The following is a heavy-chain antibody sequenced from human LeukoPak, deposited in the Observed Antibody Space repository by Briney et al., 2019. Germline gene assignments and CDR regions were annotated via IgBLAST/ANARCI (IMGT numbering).Heavy chain of an antibody. CDR1: GGSISSYY. CDR2: IYYSGST. Sequence: SETLSLTCTVSGGSISSYYWSWIRQPPGKGLEWIGYIYYSGSTNYNPSLKSRVIISVDTSKNQFSLKLSSVTAADTAVYYCASAYCGGDCTPYWYFDLWGRGTLVTVSS. D-gene: IGHD2-21*02. V-gene: IGHV4-59*08. CDR3: ASAYCGGDCTPYWYFDL. J-gene: IGHJ2*01.